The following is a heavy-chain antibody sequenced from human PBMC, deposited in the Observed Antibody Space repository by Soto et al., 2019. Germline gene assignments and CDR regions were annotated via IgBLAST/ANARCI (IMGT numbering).Heavy chain of an antibody. Sequence: QVQLVESGGALVKPGGSLRLSCAASGFMYSDYYMTWIRQAPGKGPEWISYISGGGDVTAYAHSVKGRFTISRDNTKRSLYLQMNSLPVEDMAVYYCSRDPRLVDYWGQATLVTVAS. V-gene: IGHV3-11*01. CDR1: GFMYSDYY. CDR2: ISGGGDVT. D-gene: IGHD1-26*01. J-gene: IGHJ4*02. CDR3: SRDPRLVDY.